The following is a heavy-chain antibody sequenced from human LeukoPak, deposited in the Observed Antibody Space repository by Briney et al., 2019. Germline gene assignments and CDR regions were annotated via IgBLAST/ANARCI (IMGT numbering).Heavy chain of an antibody. CDR1: GYTFTSYG. CDR3: ARDWGSIKVIADY. J-gene: IGHJ4*02. Sequence: ASVKVSCKATGYTFTSYGISWVRQAPGQGLEWMGWISSNSDNTNYAQKLQGRVTMTTDTSTSTAYMELRSLRTDDTALYFCARDWGSIKVIADYWGQGTLVTVSS. V-gene: IGHV1-18*01. CDR2: ISSNSDNT. D-gene: IGHD7-27*01.